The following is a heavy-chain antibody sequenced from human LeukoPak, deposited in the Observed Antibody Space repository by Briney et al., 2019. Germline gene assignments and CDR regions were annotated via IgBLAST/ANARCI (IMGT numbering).Heavy chain of an antibody. CDR3: ALQAVAGTGYFDY. D-gene: IGHD6-19*01. J-gene: IGHJ4*02. CDR1: GGSISSYY. CDR2: IYYSGST. Sequence: PSETLSLTCTVSGGSISSYYWSWIRQPPGKGLEWIGYIYYSGSTNYNPSLKSRVTISVDTSKNQFSLKLSSVTAADTAVYYCALQAVAGTGYFDYWGQGTLVTVSS. V-gene: IGHV4-59*01.